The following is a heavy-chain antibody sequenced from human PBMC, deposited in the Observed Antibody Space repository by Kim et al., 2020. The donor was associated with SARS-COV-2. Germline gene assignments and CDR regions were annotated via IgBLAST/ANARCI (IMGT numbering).Heavy chain of an antibody. CDR2: ISYDGSNK. D-gene: IGHD1-26*01. CDR3: AREDPYSEAFDI. CDR1: GFTFSSYA. V-gene: IGHV3-30*04. J-gene: IGHJ3*02. Sequence: GGSLRLSCAASGFTFSSYAMHWVRQAPGKGLEWVAVISYDGSNKYYADSVKGRFTISRDNSKNTLYLQMNSLRAEDTAVYYCAREDPYSEAFDIWGQGT.